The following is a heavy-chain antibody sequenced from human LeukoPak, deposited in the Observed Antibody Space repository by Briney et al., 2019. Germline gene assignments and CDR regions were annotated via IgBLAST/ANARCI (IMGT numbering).Heavy chain of an antibody. CDR3: AREKSGHSYMTQGGIDY. CDR2: ISYHGSDI. D-gene: IGHD5-18*01. J-gene: IGHJ4*02. Sequence: PGGSLRLSCAASGFTFSSYAIHWVRQAPGKGLDWVSVISYHGSDIYYADSVKGRFTMSRDNSKNTVYLQMSSLRAEDTAVYYCAREKSGHSYMTQGGIDYWGQGTLVTVSS. CDR1: GFTFSSYA. V-gene: IGHV3-30-3*01.